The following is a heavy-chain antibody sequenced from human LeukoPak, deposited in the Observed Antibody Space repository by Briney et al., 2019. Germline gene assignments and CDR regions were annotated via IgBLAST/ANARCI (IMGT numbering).Heavy chain of an antibody. Sequence: RAGGSLRLSCAASGFTFRSYAMSWVRQAPGKGLERISGISNSGVTPYYADSVKGRFSISRDNSKNMVYLQMSSLRVDDTAIYYCRGHRYGYEVDYWGQGALVTVSS. CDR2: ISNSGVTP. V-gene: IGHV3-23*01. J-gene: IGHJ4*02. D-gene: IGHD5-18*01. CDR3: RGHRYGYEVDY. CDR1: GFTFRSYA.